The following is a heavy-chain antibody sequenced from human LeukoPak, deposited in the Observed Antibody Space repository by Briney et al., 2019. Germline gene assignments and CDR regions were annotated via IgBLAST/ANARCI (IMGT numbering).Heavy chain of an antibody. Sequence: GGSLRLSCAASGFTFSSYGMHWVRQAPGKGLEWVAFIRYDGSNKYYADSVKGRFTISRDNSKDTLYLQMNSLRAEDTAVYYCAKPQYYYGSGRSYYYYMDVWGKGTTVTISS. V-gene: IGHV3-30*02. CDR3: AKPQYYYGSGRSYYYYMDV. CDR2: IRYDGSNK. D-gene: IGHD3-10*01. J-gene: IGHJ6*03. CDR1: GFTFSSYG.